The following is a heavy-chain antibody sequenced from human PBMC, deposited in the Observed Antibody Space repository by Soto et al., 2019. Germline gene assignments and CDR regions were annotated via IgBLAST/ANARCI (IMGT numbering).Heavy chain of an antibody. J-gene: IGHJ4*02. Sequence: QVDLAQSGAEVKKPGASVKVSCKASGYTFTGYHMHWVRQAPGQGLEWMGWINPKTDATEYSQNFQGRVTMTRDTSITTVYLELRSLTFDDTAVYYCARLRGQQLDYWGQGTLVIVSS. CDR3: ARLRGQQLDY. V-gene: IGHV1-2*02. D-gene: IGHD6-13*01. CDR2: INPKTDAT. CDR1: GYTFTGYH.